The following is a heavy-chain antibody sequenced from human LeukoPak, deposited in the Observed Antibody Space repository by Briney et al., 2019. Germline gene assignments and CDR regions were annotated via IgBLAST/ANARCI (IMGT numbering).Heavy chain of an antibody. Sequence: GGSLRLSCAASGFTFSSYGMHWVRQAPGKGLEWVAVIWYDGSNKYYADSVKGRFTISGDNSKNTLYLQMNSLRAEDTAVYYCAKDPGVVVAATGWFDPWGQGTLVTVSS. D-gene: IGHD2-15*01. J-gene: IGHJ5*02. CDR3: AKDPGVVVAATGWFDP. CDR1: GFTFSSYG. V-gene: IGHV3-33*06. CDR2: IWYDGSNK.